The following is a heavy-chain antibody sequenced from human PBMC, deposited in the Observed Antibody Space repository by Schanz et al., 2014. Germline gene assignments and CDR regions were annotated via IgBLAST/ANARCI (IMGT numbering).Heavy chain of an antibody. CDR1: GFTFSDYY. J-gene: IGHJ6*02. CDR3: AGLETGSGWYPPKYYYYGMDE. Sequence: QVQLVESGGGLVKPGGSLRLSCAASGFTFSDYYMSWIRQSPGKGLEWIGSTHSSGNTYYNPSLERRVTISVDTSKNQFSLRRGSVTAADTGVYYCAGLETGSGWYPPKYYYYGMDEWGQGTMVTVSS. D-gene: IGHD6-19*01. CDR2: THSSGNT. V-gene: IGHV4-59*04.